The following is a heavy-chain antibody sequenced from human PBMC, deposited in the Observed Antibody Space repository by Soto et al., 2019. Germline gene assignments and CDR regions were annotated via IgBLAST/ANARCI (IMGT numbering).Heavy chain of an antibody. CDR1: GFTFSSYG. CDR3: ARAPQYSSGCDY. D-gene: IGHD6-19*01. Sequence: QVQLVESGGGVVQPGRSLRLSCAASGFTFSSYGMHWVRQAPGKGLEWVAVVWFDGSNTYYADSVKGRFTISRDNSKNTLWLQMNSLRAEDTAVYYCARAPQYSSGCDYWGQGTLVTVSS. V-gene: IGHV3-33*01. J-gene: IGHJ4*02. CDR2: VWFDGSNT.